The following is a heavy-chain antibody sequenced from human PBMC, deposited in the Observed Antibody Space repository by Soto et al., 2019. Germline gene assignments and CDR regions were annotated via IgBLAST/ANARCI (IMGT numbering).Heavy chain of an antibody. CDR2: ISSSSYI. J-gene: IGHJ6*03. CDR3: ARYGASYYYYYMDV. CDR1: GFTFSSYS. V-gene: IGHV3-21*01. Sequence: GGSLRLSCAASGFTFSSYSMNWVRQAPGKGLEWVSSISSSSYIYYADSVKGRFTISRDNGKNSLYLQMNSLRAEDTAVYYCARYGASYYYYYMDVWGKGTTVTVSS. D-gene: IGHD4-17*01.